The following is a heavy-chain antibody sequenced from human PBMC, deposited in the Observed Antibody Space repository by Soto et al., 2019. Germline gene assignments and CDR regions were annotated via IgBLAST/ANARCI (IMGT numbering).Heavy chain of an antibody. CDR3: AVDGIEYSGYVAGIGVH. CDR1: GFTFSSYG. D-gene: IGHD5-12*01. Sequence: GGSLRLSCAASGFTFSSYGMHWVRQAPGKGLEWVAVISYDGSNKYYADSVKGRFTISRDNSKNTLYLQMNSLRAEDTAVYYCAVDGIEYSGYVAGIGVHWGQGTLVTVSS. V-gene: IGHV3-30*03. CDR2: ISYDGSNK. J-gene: IGHJ4*02.